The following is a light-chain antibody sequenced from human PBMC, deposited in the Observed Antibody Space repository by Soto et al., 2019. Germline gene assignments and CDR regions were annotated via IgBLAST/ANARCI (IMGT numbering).Light chain of an antibody. CDR1: SSNIGNNY. CDR3: GTWDTSLSAAV. CDR2: ENN. V-gene: IGLV1-51*02. Sequence: QSVLTQPPSVSAAPGQEVTISCSGSSSNIGNNYVSWYQQLPGTAPKLLIYENNKRPSGIPDRFSGSKSGTSATLGITGLQTGDEGDYYCGTWDTSLSAAVFGGGTQLTVL. J-gene: IGLJ7*01.